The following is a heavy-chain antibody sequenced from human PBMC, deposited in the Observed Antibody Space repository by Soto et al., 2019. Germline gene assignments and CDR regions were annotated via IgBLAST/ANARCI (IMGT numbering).Heavy chain of an antibody. V-gene: IGHV1-69*06. Sequence: PVKVYCKASGGTFSSYAISWVRKDTGQGLEWMGGIIPIFGTANYAQKFQGRVTITADKSTSTAYMELSSLRSEDTAVYYCARVVRGRITGTTPTLWGQGTLVTGSS. CDR1: GGTFSSYA. CDR2: IIPIFGTA. J-gene: IGHJ4*02. D-gene: IGHD1-7*01. CDR3: ARVVRGRITGTTPTL.